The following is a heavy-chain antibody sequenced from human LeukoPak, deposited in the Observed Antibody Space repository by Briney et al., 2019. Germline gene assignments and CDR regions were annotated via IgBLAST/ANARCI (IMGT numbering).Heavy chain of an antibody. D-gene: IGHD6-19*01. J-gene: IGHJ4*02. Sequence: GGSLRLSCAASGFTFSSYSMNWVRQAPGKGLEWVSSISSSSSYIYYADSVKGRFTISRDDAKNSLYLQMNSLRAEDTAVYYCARDSSGWYRADYWGQGTLVTVSS. CDR3: ARDSSGWYRADY. V-gene: IGHV3-21*01. CDR2: ISSSSSYI. CDR1: GFTFSSYS.